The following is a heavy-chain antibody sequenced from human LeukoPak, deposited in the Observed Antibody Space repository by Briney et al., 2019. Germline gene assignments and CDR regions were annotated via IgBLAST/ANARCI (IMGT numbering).Heavy chain of an antibody. J-gene: IGHJ4*02. V-gene: IGHV3-30*14. CDR1: GFTFSSYA. D-gene: IGHD1-26*01. CDR3: ARGRDLLMDY. Sequence: PGGSLRLSCAASGFTFSSYAMHWVRQAPGKGLEWVAVISYDGSNKYYADSVKGRFTISRDNSKNTLYLQMNSLRAEDTAVYYCARGRDLLMDYWGQGTLVTVSS. CDR2: ISYDGSNK.